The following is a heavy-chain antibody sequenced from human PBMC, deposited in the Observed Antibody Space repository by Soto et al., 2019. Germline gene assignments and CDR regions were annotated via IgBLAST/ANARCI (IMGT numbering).Heavy chain of an antibody. V-gene: IGHV2-5*02. CDR1: GFSLSTYGVG. D-gene: IGHD3-22*01. Sequence: QITLKESGPTLVKPTQTLTLTCTFSGFSLSTYGVGVGWIRQPPGKALEWLALIYWDDDKRYSPSLKSRPTINRDTSKHQHILTTPHIDPVDTPTYYCAHRYGVRSGVSYYDSSGHHAESFQYWGQGTLVTVSS. CDR2: IYWDDDK. CDR3: AHRYGVRSGVSYYDSSGHHAESFQY. J-gene: IGHJ1*01.